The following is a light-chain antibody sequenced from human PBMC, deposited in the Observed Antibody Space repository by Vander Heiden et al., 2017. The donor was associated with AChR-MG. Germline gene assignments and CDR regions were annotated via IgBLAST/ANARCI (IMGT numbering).Light chain of an antibody. V-gene: IGKV1-33*01. J-gene: IGKJ4*01. CDR3: QQEDNLPLT. CDR2: DAS. Sequence: DIQMTQSPSSLSASVGDRVTITCQASQDISNYLNWYQQKPGKAPKLLIYDASNLETGVPSRFSGSGSGTDFTFTISSLQPEDIATYYCQQEDNLPLTFGRGTKVDIK. CDR1: QDISNY.